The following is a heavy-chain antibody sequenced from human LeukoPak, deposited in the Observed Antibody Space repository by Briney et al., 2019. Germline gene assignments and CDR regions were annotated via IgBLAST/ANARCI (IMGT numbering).Heavy chain of an antibody. CDR1: GYSISSGYY. V-gene: IGHV4-38-2*02. D-gene: IGHD1-26*01. CDR2: IYHSGST. Sequence: PSETLSLTCTVSGYSISSGYYWGWIRQPPGKGLEWIGSIYHSGSTYYNPSLKSRVTISVDTSKNQFSLKLSSVTAADTAVYYCASGSYYYYYMDVWGKGTTVTVSS. CDR3: ASGSYYYYYMDV. J-gene: IGHJ6*03.